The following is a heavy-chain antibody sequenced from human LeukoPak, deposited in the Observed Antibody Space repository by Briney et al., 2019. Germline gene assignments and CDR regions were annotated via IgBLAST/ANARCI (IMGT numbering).Heavy chain of an antibody. V-gene: IGHV4-34*01. CDR3: ARQGYCSSTSCLLNNDAFDI. J-gene: IGHJ3*02. Sequence: SETLSLTCAVYGGSFSGYYWSWIRQPPGKGLEWIGEINHSGSTNYNPSLKSRVTISVDTSKNQFSLKLSSVTAADTAVYYCARQGYCSSTSCLLNNDAFDIWGQGTMVTVSS. CDR1: GGSFSGYY. D-gene: IGHD2-2*01. CDR2: INHSGST.